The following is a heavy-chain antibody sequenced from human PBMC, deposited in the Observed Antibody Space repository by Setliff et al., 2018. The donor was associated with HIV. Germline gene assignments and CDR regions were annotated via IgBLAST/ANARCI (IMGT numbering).Heavy chain of an antibody. CDR2: IHTSDTT. J-gene: IGHJ3*02. D-gene: IGHD3-22*01. V-gene: IGHV4-61*02. Sequence: PSETLSLTCTVSGVSISSGSYYWSWIRQPAGRGLEWIGRIHTSDTTRYNPSLQSRVAMSVDTSKNQFSLKLTSVTAADTAVYYCARVETMIVLIEGAFDIWGQGAMVTVSS. CDR1: GVSISSGSYY. CDR3: ARVETMIVLIEGAFDI.